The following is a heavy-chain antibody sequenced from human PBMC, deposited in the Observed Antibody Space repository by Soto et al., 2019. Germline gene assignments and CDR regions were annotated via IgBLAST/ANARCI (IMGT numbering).Heavy chain of an antibody. CDR2: INPSGGST. CDR3: AREVIMSYGSGIKYYYCYGMDV. Sequence: QVQLVQSGAEVKKPGASVKDSCKASGYTFTSYYIPWVRQAPGQGLEWMGIINPSGGSTSYAQKFQGRVTMTRDTSTSTVYMELSSLRSEDTAVYYCAREVIMSYGSGIKYYYCYGMDVWGQGTTVTVSS. J-gene: IGHJ6*02. CDR1: GYTFTSYY. D-gene: IGHD3-10*01. V-gene: IGHV1-46*01.